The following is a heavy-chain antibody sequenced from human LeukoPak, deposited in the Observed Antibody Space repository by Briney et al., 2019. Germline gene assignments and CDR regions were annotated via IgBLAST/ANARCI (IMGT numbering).Heavy chain of an antibody. V-gene: IGHV4-4*02. CDR1: GGSISSSNW. Sequence: SGTLSLTCAVSGGSISSSNWWSWVRQPPGKGLEWIGEIYHSESTNYNPSLKSRVTISVDTSKNQFSLKLSSVTAADTAVYYCARSFSGWSFDYWGQGTLVTVSS. CDR3: ARSFSGWSFDY. J-gene: IGHJ4*02. CDR2: IYHSEST. D-gene: IGHD6-19*01.